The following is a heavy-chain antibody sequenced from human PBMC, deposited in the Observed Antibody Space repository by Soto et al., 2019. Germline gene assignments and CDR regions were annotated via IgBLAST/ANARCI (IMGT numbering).Heavy chain of an antibody. CDR1: GYTLTELS. V-gene: IGHV1-24*01. D-gene: IGHD3-22*01. Sequence: ASVKVSCKVSGYTLTELSMHWVRQAPGKGLEWMGGFDPEDGETIYAQKFQGRVTMTEDTSTDTAYMELSSLRSEDTAVYYCATDPIITMIVGEPSFDYWGQGTLVTVSS. CDR2: FDPEDGET. J-gene: IGHJ4*02. CDR3: ATDPIITMIVGEPSFDY.